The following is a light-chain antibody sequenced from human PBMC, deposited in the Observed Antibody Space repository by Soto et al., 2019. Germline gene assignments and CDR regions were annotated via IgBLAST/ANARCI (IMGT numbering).Light chain of an antibody. CDR1: SSDVGSYNY. CDR2: EAS. Sequence: QSVLTQPASVSGSPGQSITISCTGTSSDVGSYNYVSWYQQHPGKAPKLMIYEASNRPSGVSTRFSGSKSGNTASLTISGLQAEAEADYYCSSYTTSKMPVFGGGTPLTVL. V-gene: IGLV2-14*01. CDR3: SSYTTSKMPV. J-gene: IGLJ2*01.